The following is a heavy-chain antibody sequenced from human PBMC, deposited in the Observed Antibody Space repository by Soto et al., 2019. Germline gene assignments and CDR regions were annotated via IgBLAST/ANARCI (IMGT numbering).Heavy chain of an antibody. CDR3: ANTYYGILTGYPTDYYYYGMDV. Sequence: ASVKVSCKASGYTFTNSGISWVRQAPGQGLEWMGWISTDNGNTNYAQHLQGRVTMTTDTSTSTAYMELRSLRSDDTAVYYCANTYYGILTGYPTDYYYYGMDVWGQGTTVTVSS. CDR2: ISTDNGNT. D-gene: IGHD3-9*01. J-gene: IGHJ6*02. V-gene: IGHV1-18*01. CDR1: GYTFTNSG.